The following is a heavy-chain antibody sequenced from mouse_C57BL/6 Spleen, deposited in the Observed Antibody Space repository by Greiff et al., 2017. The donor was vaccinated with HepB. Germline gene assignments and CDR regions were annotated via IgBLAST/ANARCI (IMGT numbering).Heavy chain of an antibody. D-gene: IGHD2-1*01. CDR1: GYAFTNYL. CDR3: ARDYYGNRYFDY. CDR2: INPGSGGT. V-gene: IGHV1-54*01. Sequence: QVQLKQSGAELVRPGTSVKVSCKASGYAFTNYLIEWVKQRPGQGLEWIGVINPGSGGTNYNEKFKGKATLTADKSSSTAYMQLSSLTSEDSAVYFCARDYYGNRYFDYWGQGTTLTVSS. J-gene: IGHJ2*01.